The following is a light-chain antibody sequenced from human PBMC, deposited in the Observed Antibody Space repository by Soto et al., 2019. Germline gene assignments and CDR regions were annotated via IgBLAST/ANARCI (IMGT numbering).Light chain of an antibody. Sequence: QSVLTQPASVSGSPGQSITISCAGTSSDVGGYNYVSWYQQHPGKVPRLIISDVNKRPSGVSDRFSGSKSGNTASLTISGPQAEDEADYYCASFTRSVTVVFGGGTQLTVL. V-gene: IGLV2-14*03. CDR1: SSDVGGYNY. CDR2: DVN. CDR3: ASFTRSVTVV. J-gene: IGLJ2*01.